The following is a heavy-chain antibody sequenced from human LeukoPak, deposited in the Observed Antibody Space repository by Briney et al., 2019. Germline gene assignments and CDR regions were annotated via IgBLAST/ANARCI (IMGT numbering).Heavy chain of an antibody. D-gene: IGHD3-22*01. CDR2: ISGSGGST. CDR1: GFTFSSYA. J-gene: IGHJ4*02. CDR3: AKFTSYYYDSRIY. V-gene: IGHV3-23*01. Sequence: GRSLRLSCAASGFTFSSYAMHWVRQAPGKGLEWVSAISGSGGSTYYADSVKGRFTISRDNSKNTLYLQMNSLRAEDTAVYYCAKFTSYYYDSRIYWGQGTLVTVSS.